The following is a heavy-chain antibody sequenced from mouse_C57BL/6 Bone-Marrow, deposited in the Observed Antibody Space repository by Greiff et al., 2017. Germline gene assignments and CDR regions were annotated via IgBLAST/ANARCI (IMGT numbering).Heavy chain of an antibody. J-gene: IGHJ3*01. CDR2: ISNGGGST. Sequence: EVKLVESGGGLVQPGGSLKLSCAASGFTFSDYYMYWVRQTPEKRLEWVAYISNGGGSTYYPDTVKGRFTISRDNAKNTLYLQMSRLKSEDTAMYYCARHRSAWFAYWGQGTLVTVSA. V-gene: IGHV5-12*01. CDR3: ARHRSAWFAY. CDR1: GFTFSDYY.